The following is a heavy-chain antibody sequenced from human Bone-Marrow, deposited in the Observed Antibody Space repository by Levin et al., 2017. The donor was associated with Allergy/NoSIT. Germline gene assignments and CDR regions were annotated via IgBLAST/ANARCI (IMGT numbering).Heavy chain of an antibody. CDR3: ARDLKSRGYRYGSAYHDYYGMDV. D-gene: IGHD5-18*01. Sequence: GESLKISCVVSGFIFNNYAMHWVRQAPGKGLEWVAVISYDGSNKYHADSVKGRFTISRDNSKNTLYLQMKSLRAEDTAVYHCARDLKSRGYRYGSAYHDYYGMDVWGQGTTVTVSS. CDR1: GFIFNNYA. J-gene: IGHJ6*02. V-gene: IGHV3-30*04. CDR2: ISYDGSNK.